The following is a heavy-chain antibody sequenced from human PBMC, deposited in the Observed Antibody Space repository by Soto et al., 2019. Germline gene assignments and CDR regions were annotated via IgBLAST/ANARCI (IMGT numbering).Heavy chain of an antibody. D-gene: IGHD4-17*01. J-gene: IGHJ4*02. CDR2: IIPIFGTA. CDR1: GGTFSSYA. CDR3: ARAVHDYGDYCLNY. Sequence: QVQLVQSGAEVKKPGSSVKVSCKASGGTFSSYAISWVRQAPGQGLEWMGGIIPIFGTANYAQKFQGRVTMTADESTSTAYMELSSLRSEDTAVYYCARAVHDYGDYCLNYWGQGTLVTVSS. V-gene: IGHV1-69*01.